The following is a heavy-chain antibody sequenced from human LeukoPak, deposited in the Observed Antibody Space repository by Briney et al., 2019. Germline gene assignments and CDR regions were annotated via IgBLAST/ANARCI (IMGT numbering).Heavy chain of an antibody. V-gene: IGHV3-23*01. CDR3: ARGDYYGSPFDY. CDR1: GFTFSGYS. CDR2: ISGSGDAT. Sequence: GGSLRLSCAASGFTFSGYSMSWVRQAPGKGPEWVSTISGSGDATYYADSVKGRFTISRDNSKNTLYLQMNSLRVEDTAVYYCARGDYYGSPFDYWGQGTLVTVSS. J-gene: IGHJ4*02. D-gene: IGHD3-10*01.